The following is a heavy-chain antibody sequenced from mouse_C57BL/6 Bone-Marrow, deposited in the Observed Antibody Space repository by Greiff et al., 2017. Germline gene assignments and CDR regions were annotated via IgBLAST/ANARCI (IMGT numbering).Heavy chain of an antibody. J-gene: IGHJ2*01. D-gene: IGHD1-1*01. CDR2: IYPRSGNT. V-gene: IGHV1-81*01. Sequence: QVQLQQSGAELARPGASVKLSCKASGYTFTSYGISWVKQRTGQGLEWIGEIYPRSGNTYYNEKFKGKATLTADKSSSTAYMELRSLTSEDSAVYFCARRGYYGSSHWGQGTTLTVSS. CDR3: ARRGYYGSSH. CDR1: GYTFTSYG.